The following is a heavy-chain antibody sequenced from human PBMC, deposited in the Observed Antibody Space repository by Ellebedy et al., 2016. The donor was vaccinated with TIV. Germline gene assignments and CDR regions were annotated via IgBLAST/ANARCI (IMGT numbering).Heavy chain of an antibody. D-gene: IGHD2-2*01. CDR1: GFTFSSYS. Sequence: GGSLRLXXAASGFTFSSYSMNWVRQAPGKGLEWVSSISGSSSYIYYADSVKGRFTISRDNAKNSLYLQMNSLRVGDTAVYYCARYPGTIVVVPAANWFDPWGQGTLVTVPS. CDR2: ISGSSSYI. J-gene: IGHJ5*02. CDR3: ARYPGTIVVVPAANWFDP. V-gene: IGHV3-21*01.